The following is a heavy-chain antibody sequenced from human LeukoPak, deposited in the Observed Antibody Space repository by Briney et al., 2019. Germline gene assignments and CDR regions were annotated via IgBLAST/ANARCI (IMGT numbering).Heavy chain of an antibody. Sequence: GGSLRLSCAASGFTFDDYAMHWVRQAPGKGLEWVSAISGSGGSTYYADSVKGRFTISRDNSRNTLYLQMNSLRAEDTAVYYCAKDLWSGYGDYYFDYWGQGTLVTVSS. CDR3: AKDLWSGYGDYYFDY. CDR2: ISGSGGST. J-gene: IGHJ4*02. V-gene: IGHV3-23*01. CDR1: GFTFDDYA. D-gene: IGHD4-17*01.